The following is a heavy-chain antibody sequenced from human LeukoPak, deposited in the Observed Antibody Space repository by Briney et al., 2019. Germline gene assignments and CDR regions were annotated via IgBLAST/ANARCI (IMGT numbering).Heavy chain of an antibody. CDR1: GGSISSSSYY. D-gene: IGHD6-19*01. J-gene: IGHJ4*02. Sequence: PSETLSLTCTVPGGSISSSSYYWGWIRQPPGKGLEWIGSIYYSGSTYCNPSLKSRVTISVDTSKNQFSLKLSSVTAADTAVYYCARHSSGWSERFDYWGQGTLVTVSS. CDR2: IYYSGST. V-gene: IGHV4-39*01. CDR3: ARHSSGWSERFDY.